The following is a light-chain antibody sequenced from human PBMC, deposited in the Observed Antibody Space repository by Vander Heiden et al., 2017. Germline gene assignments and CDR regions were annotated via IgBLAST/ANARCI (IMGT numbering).Light chain of an antibody. CDR2: SSN. CDR1: SGSVATSHH. CDR3: VLYLSSGIWV. V-gene: IGLV8-61*01. J-gene: IGLJ3*02. Sequence: QTVVTQEPSCSVSPGGTVTLTCGLTSGSVATSHHPSWYQQTPGQPPRTLFYSSNSRSYGVPDRFSASIRGATAALTIRGAQAEDEADYYCVLYLSSGIWVFGGGTKLTVL.